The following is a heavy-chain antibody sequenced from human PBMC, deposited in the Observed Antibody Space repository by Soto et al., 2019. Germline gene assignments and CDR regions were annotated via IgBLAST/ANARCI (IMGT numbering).Heavy chain of an antibody. CDR1: GFTFSSYD. CDR2: IWYDGSNK. CDR3: ARASRCSSTSCYGMYYYYGMDV. V-gene: IGHV3-33*01. Sequence: GSLRLSCAASGFTFSSYDMHWVRQAPGKGLEWVAVIWYDGSNKYYADSVKGRFTISRDNSKNTLYLQMNSLRAEDTAVYYCARASRCSSTSCYGMYYYYGMDVWGQGTTVTVSS. J-gene: IGHJ6*02. D-gene: IGHD2-2*01.